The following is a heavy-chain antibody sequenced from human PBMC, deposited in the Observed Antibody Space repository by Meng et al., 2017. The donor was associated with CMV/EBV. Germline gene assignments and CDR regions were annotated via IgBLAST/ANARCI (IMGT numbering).Heavy chain of an antibody. J-gene: IGHJ4*02. D-gene: IGHD6-13*01. Sequence: QLQLQESCPGLVKPSVTLSLTCTVSGGSISSSSYYWGWIRQPPGKGLEWIGSIYYSGSTYYNPSLKSRVTISVDTSKNQFSLKLSSVTAADTAVYYCARERGYSSPRFDYWGQGTLVTVSS. CDR1: GGSISSSSYY. CDR3: ARERGYSSPRFDY. V-gene: IGHV4-39*07. CDR2: IYYSGST.